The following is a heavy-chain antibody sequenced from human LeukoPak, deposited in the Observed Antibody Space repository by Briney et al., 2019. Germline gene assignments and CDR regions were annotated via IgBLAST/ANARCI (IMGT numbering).Heavy chain of an antibody. V-gene: IGHV3-53*01. D-gene: IGHD1-26*01. Sequence: GGSLRLSCAASGFTVSSNYMSWVRQAPNKRLEWFSVIYSGGNTYYADSVKGRFTISRDNSMNTLYLQMNNLRVEDTAVYYCACLWGSTTSGTFDYWGQGTLVTISS. CDR3: ACLWGSTTSGTFDY. CDR2: IYSGGNT. J-gene: IGHJ4*02. CDR1: GFTVSSNY.